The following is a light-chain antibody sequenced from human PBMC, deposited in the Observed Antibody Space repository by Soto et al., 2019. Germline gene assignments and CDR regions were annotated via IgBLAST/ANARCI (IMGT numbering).Light chain of an antibody. CDR2: EVT. CDR3: SSYAGSNNLGVV. V-gene: IGLV2-8*01. CDR1: SSDVGGYND. Sequence: QSALTQPPSASGSPGQSVAISCTGTSSDVGGYNDVSWYQQHPGKAPKLMIYEVTKRPSGVPDRFSGSKSGNTASLTVSGLQADDEADYYCSSYAGSNNLGVVFGGGTKHTVL. J-gene: IGLJ2*01.